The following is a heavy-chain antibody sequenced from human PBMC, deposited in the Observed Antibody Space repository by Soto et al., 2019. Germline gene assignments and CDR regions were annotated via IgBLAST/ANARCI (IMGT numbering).Heavy chain of an antibody. Sequence: EVQLVESGGGLVQPGGSLRLSCAASGFTFNNAWMSWVRQVSGKGLEWVGRIKNKGDGGTTDYTAAVKGRFSISRDDSENTLYLEMNSLKTEDKAVYYCNPGHSAGLYWGPGTLVTLSS. CDR3: NPGHSAGLY. CDR1: GFTFNNAW. J-gene: IGHJ4*02. V-gene: IGHV3-15*01. CDR2: IKNKGDGGTT. D-gene: IGHD6-13*01.